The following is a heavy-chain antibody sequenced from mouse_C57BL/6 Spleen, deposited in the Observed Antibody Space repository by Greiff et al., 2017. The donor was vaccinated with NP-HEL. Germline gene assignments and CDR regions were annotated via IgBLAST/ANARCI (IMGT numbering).Heavy chain of an antibody. V-gene: IGHV1-80*01. D-gene: IGHD4-1*01. CDR3: ARWDLGYAMDY. CDR1: GYAFSSYW. Sequence: VQLQQSGAELVKPGASVKISCKASGYAFSSYWMNWVKQRPGKGLEWIGQIYPGDGDTNYNGKFKGKATLTADKSSSTAYRQLSSLTSEDSAVYFCARWDLGYAMDYWGQGTSVTVSS. J-gene: IGHJ4*01. CDR2: IYPGDGDT.